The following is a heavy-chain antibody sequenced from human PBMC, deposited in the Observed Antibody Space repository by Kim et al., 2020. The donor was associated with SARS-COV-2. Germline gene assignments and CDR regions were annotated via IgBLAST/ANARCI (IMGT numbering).Heavy chain of an antibody. J-gene: IGHJ4*02. D-gene: IGHD1-26*01. CDR3: ASLVGALFDY. CDR1: GGSISSSNW. V-gene: IGHV4-4*02. Sequence: SETLSLTCAVSGGSISSSNWWSCVRQPPGKGLGWIGEIYHSGSTNYNPSVKSRVTISVDKSKNQFSLKLSSVTAADTAVYYCASLVGALFDYWGQGTLVTVSS. CDR2: IYHSGST.